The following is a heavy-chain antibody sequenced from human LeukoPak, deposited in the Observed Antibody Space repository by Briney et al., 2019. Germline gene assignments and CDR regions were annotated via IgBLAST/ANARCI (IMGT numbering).Heavy chain of an antibody. J-gene: IGHJ4*02. CDR3: ARDLIGASHS. D-gene: IGHD1-26*01. CDR2: IKQDGSEK. Sequence: GGSLRLSCAASGCTFSSYWMSWVRQAPGKGLEWVANIKQDGSEKYYMDSVKGRFTISRDNAKNSLYLQMNSLRAEDTAIYYCARDLIGASHSWGQGTLVIVSS. CDR1: GCTFSSYW. V-gene: IGHV3-7*01.